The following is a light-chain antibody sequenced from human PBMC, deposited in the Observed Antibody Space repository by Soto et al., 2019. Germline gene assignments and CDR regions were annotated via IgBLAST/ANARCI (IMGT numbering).Light chain of an antibody. CDR1: RSNIGAGFD. V-gene: IGLV1-40*01. CDR3: QSYDSSLGVSYV. CDR2: GNF. J-gene: IGLJ1*01. Sequence: QSVLAQPPSVSGAPGQRVTIFCIGSRSNIGAGFDVRWYRQLPGTAPRLLIYGNFNRPSGVPDRFSASTSGTSASLVISGLRSADEADYCCQSYDSSLGVSYVFGTGTKLTVL.